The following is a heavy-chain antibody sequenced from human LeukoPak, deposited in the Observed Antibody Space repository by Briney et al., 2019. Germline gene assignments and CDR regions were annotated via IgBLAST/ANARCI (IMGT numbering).Heavy chain of an antibody. V-gene: IGHV4-34*01. J-gene: IGHJ4*02. D-gene: IGHD3-10*01. CDR2: INHSGST. CDR3: ARHGSGHDY. Sequence: SETLSLTCAVYGGSFSGYYWSWIRQPPGKGLEWIGEINHSGSTNYNPSLKSRVTISVDTSKNRFSLKLSSVTAADTAVYYCARHGSGHDYWGQGTLVTVSS. CDR1: GGSFSGYY.